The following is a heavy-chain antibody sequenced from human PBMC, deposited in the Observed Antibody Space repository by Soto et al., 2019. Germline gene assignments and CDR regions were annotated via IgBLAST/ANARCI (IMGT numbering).Heavy chain of an antibody. CDR3: ARDGIGGTVFRGFCDY. CDR1: GSIFSGYG. V-gene: IGHV3-33*01. Sequence: QKYLVESGGGVVQPGGSLRLSCVASGSIFSGYGMHWVRQAPGKGLEWVAVIWYDGSNKYYADSVKGRFTISRDNSKKMLYLQMDSLRAEDTSVYYCARDGIGGTVFRGFCDYWCHGTLVTVSS. D-gene: IGHD1-7*01. J-gene: IGHJ4*01. CDR2: IWYDGSNK.